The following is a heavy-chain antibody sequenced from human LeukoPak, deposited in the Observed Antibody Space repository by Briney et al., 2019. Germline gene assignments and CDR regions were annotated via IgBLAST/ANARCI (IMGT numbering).Heavy chain of an antibody. D-gene: IGHD2-2*01. CDR1: GGSISSSSYY. J-gene: IGHJ4*02. Sequence: SETLSLTCTVSGGSISSSSYYWGWIRQPPGKGLEWIGRIYYSGSTYYNPSLKSRVTISVDTSKNQFSLKLSSVTAADTAVYYCAVEAPYCSSTSCKIKYYYFDYWGQGTLVTVSS. V-gene: IGHV4-39*07. CDR2: IYYSGST. CDR3: AVEAPYCSSTSCKIKYYYFDY.